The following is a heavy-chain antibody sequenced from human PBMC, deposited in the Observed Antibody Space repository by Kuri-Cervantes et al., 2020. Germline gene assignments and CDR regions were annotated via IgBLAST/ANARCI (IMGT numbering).Heavy chain of an antibody. CDR2: ISRSGSTI. CDR3: TKDNVDTASFEY. Sequence: GESLKISCAASGFTFSDYYMSWIRQAPGKGLERVSYISRSGSTIYYADSVKGRFTISRDNAKNTLYLQMNSLRAEDTAIYYCTKDNVDTASFEYWGQGTLVTVSS. V-gene: IGHV3-11*01. D-gene: IGHD5-18*01. CDR1: GFTFSDYY. J-gene: IGHJ4*02.